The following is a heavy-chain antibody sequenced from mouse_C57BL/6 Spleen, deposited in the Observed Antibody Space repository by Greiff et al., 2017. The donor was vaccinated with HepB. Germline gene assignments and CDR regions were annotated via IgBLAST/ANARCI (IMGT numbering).Heavy chain of an antibody. J-gene: IGHJ3*01. CDR1: GYTFTDYY. CDR2: INPYNGGT. CDR3: ARAGDAGPAWFAY. Sequence: VQLQQSGPVLVKPGASVKMSCKASGYTFTDYYMNWVKQSHGKSLEWIGVINPYNGGTSYNQKFKGKATLTVDKSSSTAYMELNSLTSEDSAVYDCARAGDAGPAWFAYWGQGTLVTVSA. V-gene: IGHV1-19*01. D-gene: IGHD3-1*01.